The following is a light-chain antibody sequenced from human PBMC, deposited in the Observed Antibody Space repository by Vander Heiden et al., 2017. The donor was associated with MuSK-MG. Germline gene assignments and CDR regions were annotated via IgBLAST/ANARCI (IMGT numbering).Light chain of an antibody. CDR3: TQYPQTNL. CDR2: WGS. Sequence: DIVMTQSPLSLPVTPGEPASISCRSSQSLLHSNGYHYLDWYLQKPGQSPQLLIYWGSKLAYGVPDRLSRRGSGTDFTLKRSRGEDEDVGVYYGTQYPQTNLFGHGTRVDMK. J-gene: IGKJ3*01. V-gene: IGKV2-28*01. CDR1: QSLLHSNGYHY.